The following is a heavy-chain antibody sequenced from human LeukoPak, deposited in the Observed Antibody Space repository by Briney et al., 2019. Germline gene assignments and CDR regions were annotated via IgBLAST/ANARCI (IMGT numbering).Heavy chain of an antibody. CDR2: IYYSGST. CDR1: GGSISSSSYY. Sequence: SETLSLTCTVSGGSISSSSYYWGWIRQPSGKELEWIGSIYYSGSTYYNPSLKSRVTISVDTSKNQFSLKLSSVTAADTAVYYCARPSTMIVLGRAFDIWGQGTMVTVSS. D-gene: IGHD3-22*01. CDR3: ARPSTMIVLGRAFDI. V-gene: IGHV4-39*07. J-gene: IGHJ3*02.